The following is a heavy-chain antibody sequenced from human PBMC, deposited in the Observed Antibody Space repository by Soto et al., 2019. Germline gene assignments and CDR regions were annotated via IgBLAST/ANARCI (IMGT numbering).Heavy chain of an antibody. D-gene: IGHD4-17*01. V-gene: IGHV4-59*01. CDR3: ARVMTTVTKDYYYYYMDV. Sequence: SETLSLTCTVSGGSISSYYWSWIRQPPGKGLEWIGYIYYSGSTNYNPSLKSRVTISVDTSKNQFSLKLSSVTAADTAVYYCARVMTTVTKDYYYYYMDVWGKGTTVTVSS. J-gene: IGHJ6*03. CDR2: IYYSGST. CDR1: GGSISSYY.